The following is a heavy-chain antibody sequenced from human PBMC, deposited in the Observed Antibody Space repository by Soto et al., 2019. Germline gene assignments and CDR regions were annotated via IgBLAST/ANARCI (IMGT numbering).Heavy chain of an antibody. CDR1: GGTFSSYA. CDR2: IIPIFGTA. Sequence: QVQLVQSGAEVKKPGSSVKVSCKASGGTFSSYAISWVRQAPGQGLEWMGGIIPIFGTANYAQKFQGRVTITADESTRTAYMELSSLRSEDTAVYYCARSETTVTPYYYYYGMDFWGQGTTLTVSS. J-gene: IGHJ6*02. D-gene: IGHD4-17*01. V-gene: IGHV1-69*01. CDR3: ARSETTVTPYYYYYGMDF.